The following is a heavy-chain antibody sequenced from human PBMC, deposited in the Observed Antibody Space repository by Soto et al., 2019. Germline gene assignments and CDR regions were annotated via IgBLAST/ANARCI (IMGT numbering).Heavy chain of an antibody. CDR2: ISDSGGST. V-gene: IGHV3-23*01. J-gene: IGHJ4*02. D-gene: IGHD6-19*01. Sequence: GGSLRLSCAASGFTFSSCAMTWVRQAPGMGLQWVSAISDSGGSTYYADSVRGRFTISRDNSKNTLYRQLNSLGAEDTAVYFCAKDKPAAGSQWLVPIWGRGTLVTVSS. CDR3: AKDKPAAGSQWLVPI. CDR1: GFTFSSCA.